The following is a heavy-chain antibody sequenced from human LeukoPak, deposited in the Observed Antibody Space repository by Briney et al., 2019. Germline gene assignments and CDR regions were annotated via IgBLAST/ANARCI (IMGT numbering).Heavy chain of an antibody. CDR2: IFYVGST. Sequence: SETLSLTCTVSGGSISSGIYYWSWIRQPPGKGLEWIGYIFYVGSTNYNPSLKSRVTISVDTSKNQFSLKLNSVTAADTAVYYCARDYYDSRGEAFDIWGQGTMVTVSS. CDR1: GGSISSGIYY. D-gene: IGHD3-22*01. V-gene: IGHV4-61*01. J-gene: IGHJ3*02. CDR3: ARDYYDSRGEAFDI.